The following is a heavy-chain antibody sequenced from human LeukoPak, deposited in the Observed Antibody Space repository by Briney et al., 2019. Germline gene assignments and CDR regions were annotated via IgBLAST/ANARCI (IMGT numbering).Heavy chain of an antibody. CDR3: ARIHYDSSGYYPENYYYYYMDV. CDR2: ISSSSSTI. J-gene: IGHJ6*03. CDR1: GFTFSDYY. Sequence: GGSLRLSCAASGFTFSDYYMSWIRQAPGKGLEWVSYISSSSSTIYYADSVKGRFTISRDNAKNSLYLQMNSLRAEDTAVYYCARIHYDSSGYYPENYYYYYMDVWGKGTTVTVSS. V-gene: IGHV3-11*04. D-gene: IGHD3-22*01.